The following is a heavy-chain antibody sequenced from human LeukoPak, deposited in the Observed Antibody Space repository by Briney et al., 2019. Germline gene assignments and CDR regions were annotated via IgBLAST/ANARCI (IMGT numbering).Heavy chain of an antibody. Sequence: GRSLRLSCTASGFTFGDYAMSWVRQAPGKGLEWVGFIRGKAYGGTTEYAASVKGRFTISRDDSKSIAYLQMNSLKTEDTAVYYCTRDPSRYYYGSGKKNYYYMDVWGKGTTVTISS. CDR2: IRGKAYGGTT. J-gene: IGHJ6*03. CDR1: GFTFGDYA. D-gene: IGHD3-10*01. V-gene: IGHV3-49*04. CDR3: TRDPSRYYYGSGKKNYYYMDV.